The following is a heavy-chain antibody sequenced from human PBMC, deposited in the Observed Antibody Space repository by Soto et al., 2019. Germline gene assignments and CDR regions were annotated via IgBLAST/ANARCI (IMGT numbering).Heavy chain of an antibody. CDR3: ARGGILFGDVYFDL. CDR1: GASIRSYY. V-gene: IGHV4-59*01. J-gene: IGHJ2*01. D-gene: IGHD3-10*01. Sequence: QVQLLQSGPGRLKSSETLSLSCTVSGASIRSYYWSWIRQPPGKGLEWIGYVYYSGTTNYNPSLESRGTMSVDTSKNQFSLKLNSVTAADTDVYYCARGGILFGDVYFDLWGRGILVSVSS. CDR2: VYYSGTT.